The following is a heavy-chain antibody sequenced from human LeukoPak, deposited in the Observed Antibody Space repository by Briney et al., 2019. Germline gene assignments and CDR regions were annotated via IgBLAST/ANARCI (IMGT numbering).Heavy chain of an antibody. D-gene: IGHD2-21*02. CDR1: GYTFTSYG. CDR2: ISAYSGNT. J-gene: IGHJ6*03. V-gene: IGHV1-18*01. Sequence: ASVKVSCKASGYTFTSYGISWVRQAPGQGLEWMGWISAYSGNTNYAQKLQGRVTMTTDTSTSTAYMELRSLRSDDTAVYYCARDLDRSEVVTAKGYYYYYMDVWGKGTTVTVSS. CDR3: ARDLDRSEVVTAKGYYYYYMDV.